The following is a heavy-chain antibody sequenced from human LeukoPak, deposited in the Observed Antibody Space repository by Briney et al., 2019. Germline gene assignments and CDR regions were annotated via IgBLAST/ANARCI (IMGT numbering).Heavy chain of an antibody. V-gene: IGHV1-8*02. CDR2: MNPNSGNT. CDR1: GGTFSSYA. J-gene: IGHJ6*02. Sequence: GSSVKVSCKASGGTFSSYAISWVRQATGQGLEWMGWMNPNSGNTGYAQKFQGRVTMTRNTSISTAYMELSSLRSEDTAVYYCARGSRGMDVWGQGTTVTVSS. CDR3: ARGSRGMDV.